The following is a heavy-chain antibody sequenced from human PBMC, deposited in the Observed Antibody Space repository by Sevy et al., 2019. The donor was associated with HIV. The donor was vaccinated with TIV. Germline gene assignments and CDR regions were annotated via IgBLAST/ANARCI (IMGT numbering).Heavy chain of an antibody. D-gene: IGHD6-13*01. CDR2: IYSGGST. V-gene: IGHV3-53*01. CDR3: AKDGASIAAAGTGVGATTYYYYYGMDV. Sequence: GGSLRLSCAASGFTVSSNYMSWVRQAPGKGLEWVSVIYSGGSTYYADSVKGRFTISRDNSKNTLYLQMNSLRAEDTAVYYCAKDGASIAAAGTGVGATTYYYYYGMDVWGQGTTVTVSS. CDR1: GFTVSSNY. J-gene: IGHJ6*02.